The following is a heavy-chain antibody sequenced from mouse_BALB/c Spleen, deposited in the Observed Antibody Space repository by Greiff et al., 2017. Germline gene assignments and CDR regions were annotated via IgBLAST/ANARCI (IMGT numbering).Heavy chain of an antibody. CDR2: INPSNGRT. Sequence: QVQLQQPGAELVKPGASVKLSCKASGYTFTSYWMHWVKQRPGQGLEWIGEINPSNGRTNYNEKFKSKATLTVDKSSSTAYMQLSSLTSEDSAVYYFAIHYYGYVDYWGQGTTLTVSS. J-gene: IGHJ2*01. D-gene: IGHD1-2*01. CDR3: AIHYYGYVDY. V-gene: IGHV1S81*02. CDR1: GYTFTSYW.